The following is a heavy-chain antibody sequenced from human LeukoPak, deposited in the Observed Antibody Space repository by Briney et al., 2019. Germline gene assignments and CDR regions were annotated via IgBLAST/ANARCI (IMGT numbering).Heavy chain of an antibody. CDR3: ARRIVVVPAGLDY. V-gene: IGHV1-2*02. CDR2: INPNSGGT. Sequence: ASVKVSCKASGYTFTDYYMHWVRQAPGQGLEWMGWINPNSGGTNYAQKFQGRVTMTRDTSISTAYMELSRLRSDDTAVYYCARRIVVVPAGLDYWGQGTLVTVSS. D-gene: IGHD2-2*01. CDR1: GYTFTDYY. J-gene: IGHJ4*02.